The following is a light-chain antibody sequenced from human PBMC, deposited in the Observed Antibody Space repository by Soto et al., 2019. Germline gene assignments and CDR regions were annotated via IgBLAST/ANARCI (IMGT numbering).Light chain of an antibody. CDR2: NTS. V-gene: IGLV8-61*01. CDR3: QTWVTGIRV. Sequence: QTVVTQEPSFSVSPGGTVTLTCGLSSGSVSISHYPSWYQQTPGQAPRTLLYNTSARSSGVPDRFSGAVLGNKAALTITGAQAEDEADYYCQTWVTGIRVFGGGTKLTVL. J-gene: IGLJ3*02. CDR1: SGSVSISHY.